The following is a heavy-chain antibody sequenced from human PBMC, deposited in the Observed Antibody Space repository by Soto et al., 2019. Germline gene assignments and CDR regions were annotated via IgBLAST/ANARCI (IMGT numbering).Heavy chain of an antibody. CDR3: VRGSAWSNFDC. V-gene: IGHV3-74*01. CDR1: GFTFSSYW. D-gene: IGHD2-8*01. J-gene: IGHJ4*02. Sequence: EVQLVESGGGLVQPGWSLRLSCVASGFTFSSYWMHWVRQVPGKGMVWVSRVNGDGGTTAYADSVKGRFTISRDNAKNTLFLQMTSLRAEDTAVYYCVRGSAWSNFDCWGQGTLVTVSS. CDR2: VNGDGGTT.